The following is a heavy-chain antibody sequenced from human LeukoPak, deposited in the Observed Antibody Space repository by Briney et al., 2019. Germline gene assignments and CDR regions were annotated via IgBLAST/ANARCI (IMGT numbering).Heavy chain of an antibody. J-gene: IGHJ6*03. Sequence: PSETLSLTCAVYGGSFSGYYWSWIRQPPGKGLEWIGEINHSGSTNYNPSLKGRVTISVDTSKNQFSLKLSSVTAADTAVYYCARDPIWGYYMDVWGKGTTVTVSS. CDR1: GGSFSGYY. CDR3: ARDPIWGYYMDV. D-gene: IGHD3-16*01. V-gene: IGHV4-34*01. CDR2: INHSGST.